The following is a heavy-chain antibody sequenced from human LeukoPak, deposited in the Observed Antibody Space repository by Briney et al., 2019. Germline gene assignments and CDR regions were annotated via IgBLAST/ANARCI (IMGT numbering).Heavy chain of an antibody. CDR1: GFTFSDYY. D-gene: IGHD3-3*01. V-gene: IGHV3-11*04. J-gene: IGHJ4*02. CDR3: ARERFWSGYHIDY. CDR2: ISSSGSTI. Sequence: GGSLRLSCAASGFTFSDYYMSWIRQAPGKGLGWVSYISSSGSTIYYADSVKGRFTISRDNAKNSLYLQMNSLRAEDTAVYYCARERFWSGYHIDYWGQGTLVTVSS.